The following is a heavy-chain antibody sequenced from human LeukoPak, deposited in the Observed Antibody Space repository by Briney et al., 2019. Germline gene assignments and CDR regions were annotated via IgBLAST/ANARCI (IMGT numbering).Heavy chain of an antibody. Sequence: SGPTLVNPTQTLTLTCTFSGFSLSTSGMCVSWIRQPPGKALEWLARIDWDDDKYYSTSLKTRLTISKDTSKNQVVLTMTNMDPVDTATYYCARISNYYDSSGRLDYWGQGTLVTVSS. V-gene: IGHV2-70*11. CDR1: GFSLSTSGMC. CDR2: IDWDDDK. D-gene: IGHD3-22*01. J-gene: IGHJ4*02. CDR3: ARISNYYDSSGRLDY.